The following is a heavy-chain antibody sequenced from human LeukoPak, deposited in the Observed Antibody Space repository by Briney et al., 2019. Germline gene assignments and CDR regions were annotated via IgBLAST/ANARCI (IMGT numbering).Heavy chain of an antibody. CDR2: ISSSSSYI. V-gene: IGHV3-21*01. D-gene: IGHD3-10*01. J-gene: IGHJ5*02. Sequence: GGSLRLSCAASGFTFSSYSMNWVRQAPGKGLEWVSSISSSSSYIYYADSVKGRFTISRDNAKNSLYLQMNSLRAEDTAVYYRAGSGRWFGERNWFDPWGQGTLVTVSS. CDR1: GFTFSSYS. CDR3: AGSGRWFGERNWFDP.